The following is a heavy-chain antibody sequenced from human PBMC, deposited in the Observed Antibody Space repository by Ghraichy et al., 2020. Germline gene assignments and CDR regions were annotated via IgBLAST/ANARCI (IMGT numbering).Heavy chain of an antibody. V-gene: IGHV3-21*01. CDR1: GFTFSSYS. D-gene: IGHD1-7*01. CDR3: ARDVRSNWNYVQDNAFDI. CDR2: ISSSSSYI. J-gene: IGHJ3*02. Sequence: GESLNISCAASGFTFSSYSMNWVRQAPGKGLEWVSSISSSSSYIYYADSVKGRFTISRDNAKNSLYLQMNSLRAEDTAVYYCARDVRSNWNYVQDNAFDIWGQGTMVTVSS.